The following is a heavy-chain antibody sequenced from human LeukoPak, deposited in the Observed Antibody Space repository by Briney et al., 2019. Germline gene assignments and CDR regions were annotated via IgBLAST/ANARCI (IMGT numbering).Heavy chain of an antibody. CDR1: GYTFTSYY. D-gene: IGHD6-13*01. CDR2: ISAYNGNT. J-gene: IGHJ4*02. CDR3: ARGAVGSWYHPFDY. V-gene: IGHV1-18*04. Sequence: ASVTVSCKASGYTFTSYYMHWVRQAPGQGLEWMGWISAYNGNTNCAQKLQGRVTMTTDTSTSTAYMELRSLRSDDTAVYYCARGAVGSWYHPFDYWGQGTLVTVSS.